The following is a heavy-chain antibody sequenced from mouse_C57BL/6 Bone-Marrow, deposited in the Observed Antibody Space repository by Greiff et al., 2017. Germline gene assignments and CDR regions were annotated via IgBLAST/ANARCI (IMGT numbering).Heavy chain of an antibody. J-gene: IGHJ3*01. D-gene: IGHD1-1*01. CDR3: ARNEDYYYGSSPWFAY. CDR2: FYPGSGSI. V-gene: IGHV1-62-2*01. Sequence: QVQLQQSGAELVKPGASVKLSCKASGYTFTEYTIHWVKQRPGQGLEWIGWFYPGSGSIKYNEKFKDKATLTADKSSSTVYMELSRLTSEDSAVYFCARNEDYYYGSSPWFAYWGQGTLVTVSA. CDR1: GYTFTEYT.